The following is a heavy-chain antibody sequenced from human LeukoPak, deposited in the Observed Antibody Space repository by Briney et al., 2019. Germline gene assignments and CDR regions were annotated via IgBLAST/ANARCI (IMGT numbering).Heavy chain of an antibody. J-gene: IGHJ4*02. V-gene: IGHV3-23*01. CDR3: AKDLMRVVAAVFDY. CDR2: ISGSGGST. Sequence: GSLTRYSSASAFTISSYAMSWLRQAPGNGLEGVSAISGSGGSTDYADSVKGRFTISRDNSKNTLYLQMNSLRAEDTAVYYCAKDLMRVVAAVFDYWAREPWSPSPQ. CDR1: AFTISSYA. D-gene: IGHD2-15*01.